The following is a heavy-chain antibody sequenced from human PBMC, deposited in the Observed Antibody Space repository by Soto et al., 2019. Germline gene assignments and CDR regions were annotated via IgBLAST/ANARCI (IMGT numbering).Heavy chain of an antibody. Sequence: QVQLVQSGAEVKKTGASVKASGKASVYTFTSFYMHWVRQAPGQVLELIGIINPTSASTNYAKKLRSSVTMTRDTSTSTVYMELSSLRSADTAVYYCVRGGLVSCSAGSCSSLFDSWGQGTMVTVSS. CDR1: VYTFTSFY. J-gene: IGHJ4*02. CDR3: VRGGLVSCSAGSCSSLFDS. D-gene: IGHD2-15*01. V-gene: IGHV1-46*03. CDR2: INPTSAST.